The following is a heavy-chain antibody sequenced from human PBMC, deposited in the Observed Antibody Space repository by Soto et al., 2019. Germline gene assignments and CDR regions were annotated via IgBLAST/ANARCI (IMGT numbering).Heavy chain of an antibody. D-gene: IGHD3-9*01. Sequence: QVQLAQSGAEVKKPGASVKVSCKASGYTFTSYAMHWVRQAPGQRLEWMGWINAGNGNTKYSQKFQGRVTITRDTSASTAYMELSSLRSEDTAVYYCARGYDILTGYYPFDYWGQGTLVTVSS. CDR2: INAGNGNT. CDR1: GYTFTSYA. CDR3: ARGYDILTGYYPFDY. J-gene: IGHJ4*02. V-gene: IGHV1-3*01.